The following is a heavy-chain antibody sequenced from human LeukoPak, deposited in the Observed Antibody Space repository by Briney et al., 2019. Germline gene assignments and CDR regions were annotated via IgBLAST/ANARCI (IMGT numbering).Heavy chain of an antibody. CDR1: GYTFTGYY. Sequence: ASVNVSCKASGYTFTGYYMHWVRQAPGQGLEWMGWINPNSGGTNYAQKFQGRVTMTRDTSISTAYMELSRLRSDDTAVYYCASSGNGTLQWLDLGDYWGQGTLVTVSS. CDR2: INPNSGGT. D-gene: IGHD6-19*01. CDR3: ASSGNGTLQWLDLGDY. J-gene: IGHJ4*02. V-gene: IGHV1-2*02.